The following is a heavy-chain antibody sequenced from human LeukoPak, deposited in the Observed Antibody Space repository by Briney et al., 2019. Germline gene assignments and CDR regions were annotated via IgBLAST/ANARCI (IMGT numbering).Heavy chain of an antibody. CDR2: ISGSGGST. CDR1: GFTFSSYA. Sequence: GGSLRLSCAASGFTFSSYAMSWVRQAPGKGLGWVSAISGSGGSTYYADSVKGQFTISRDNSKNTLYLQMNSLRAEDTAVYYCAKKGYDSSAQISLASWFDPWGQGTLVTVSS. D-gene: IGHD3-22*01. V-gene: IGHV3-23*01. CDR3: AKKGYDSSAQISLASWFDP. J-gene: IGHJ5*02.